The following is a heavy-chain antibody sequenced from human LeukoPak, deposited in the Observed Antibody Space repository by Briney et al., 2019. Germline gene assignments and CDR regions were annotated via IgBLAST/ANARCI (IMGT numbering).Heavy chain of an antibody. J-gene: IGHJ4*02. CDR3: XXXXSSGYYYVR. Sequence: PSETLSLTCTVSGGSISSSSYYWGWIRQPPGKGLEWIGSIYYSGSTYYNPSLKSRVTISVDTSKNQFSLKLSSVTAADTAVYXXXXXXSSGYYYVRWGQGTLVTVSS. CDR1: GGSISSSSYY. D-gene: IGHD3-22*01. CDR2: IYYSGST. V-gene: IGHV4-39*01.